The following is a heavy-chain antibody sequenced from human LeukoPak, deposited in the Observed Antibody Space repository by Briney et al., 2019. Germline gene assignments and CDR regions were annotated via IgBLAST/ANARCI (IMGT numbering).Heavy chain of an antibody. J-gene: IGHJ4*02. Sequence: GGSLRLSCAASGFTFSSYAMNWVRQAPGKGLEWVSAISTRGGTTYYADSVKGRFTISRDDSKNTLHLQMNSLRVEDTAVYYCAKDRWVGATISHYFDYWGQGTLVTVSS. CDR1: GFTFSSYA. D-gene: IGHD1-26*01. CDR2: ISTRGGTT. V-gene: IGHV3-23*01. CDR3: AKDRWVGATISHYFDY.